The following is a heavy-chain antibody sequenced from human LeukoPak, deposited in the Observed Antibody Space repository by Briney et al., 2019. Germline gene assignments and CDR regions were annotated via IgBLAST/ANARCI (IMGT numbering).Heavy chain of an antibody. J-gene: IGHJ5*02. CDR2: IFHSGIT. V-gene: IGHV4-38-2*02. Sequence: PSETLSLTCAVSGFSISSGYFWAWIRQSPGKGLEWIGSIFHSGITYYNPSLKSRITISLDTSKDQFSLKLTSVTAADTAFYYCAKDWELGSWGQGTLVTVSS. CDR3: AKDWELGS. CDR1: GFSISSGYF. D-gene: IGHD1-26*01.